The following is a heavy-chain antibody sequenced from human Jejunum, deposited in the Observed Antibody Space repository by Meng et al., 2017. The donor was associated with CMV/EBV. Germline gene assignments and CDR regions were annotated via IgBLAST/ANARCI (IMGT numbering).Heavy chain of an antibody. CDR3: ARRLPYYGMDV. Sequence: AVSGFPFSSYDIIWVRQAPGKGLEWISYISTSGSPIHYADSVMGRFTISRDNAKSSLYLQMNSLRAEDTAIYYCARRLPYYGMDVWGQGTTVTVSS. CDR2: ISTSGSPI. V-gene: IGHV3-48*03. CDR1: GFPFSSYD. J-gene: IGHJ6*02.